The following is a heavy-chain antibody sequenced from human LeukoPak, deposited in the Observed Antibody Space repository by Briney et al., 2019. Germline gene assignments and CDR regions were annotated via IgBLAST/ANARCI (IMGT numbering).Heavy chain of an antibody. J-gene: IGHJ4*02. CDR2: INGTGSTT. Sequence: GGSLRLSCEASGFIFGNYYMSWVRQAPGKGLEWVAAINGTGSTTYHADSVKGRFTISRDNSKNTLYLQMNSLRAEDTAVYYCARDKDYYDSSGDFDYWGQGTLVTVSS. CDR1: GFIFGNYY. CDR3: ARDKDYYDSSGDFDY. V-gene: IGHV3-23*01. D-gene: IGHD3-22*01.